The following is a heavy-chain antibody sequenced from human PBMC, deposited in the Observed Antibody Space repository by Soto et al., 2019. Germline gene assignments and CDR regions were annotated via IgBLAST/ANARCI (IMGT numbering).Heavy chain of an antibody. CDR2: ISSDGSNK. D-gene: IGHD3-3*01. CDR3: ARDNTLSLEWLLRTNYYYGMDV. Sequence: PGGSLRLSCAASGFTFSSYAMHWVRQAPGKGLEWVAVISSDGSNKYYADSVKGRFTISRDNSKNTLYLQMNSLRAEDTAVYYCARDNTLSLEWLLRTNYYYGMDVWGQGTTVTVSS. V-gene: IGHV3-30-3*01. J-gene: IGHJ6*02. CDR1: GFTFSSYA.